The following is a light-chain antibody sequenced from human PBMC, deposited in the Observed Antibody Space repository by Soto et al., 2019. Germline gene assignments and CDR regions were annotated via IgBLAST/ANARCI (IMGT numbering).Light chain of an antibody. CDR1: QSASSRY. V-gene: IGKV3-20*01. J-gene: IGKJ1*01. CDR3: QQYGSSPWT. Sequence: EIVLTQSPGTLSLSLGERATLSCRAGQSASSRYLAWYQQKPGQAPRLLIYGASSRATGIPDRFSGSGSGTDFTLTISRLEPEDFAVYYCQQYGSSPWTFGQGTKVEIK. CDR2: GAS.